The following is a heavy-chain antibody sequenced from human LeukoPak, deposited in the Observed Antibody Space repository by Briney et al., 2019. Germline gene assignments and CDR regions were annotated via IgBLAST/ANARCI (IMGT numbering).Heavy chain of an antibody. J-gene: IGHJ4*02. Sequence: GGSLRLSCAASGFTFSRSWMSWVRQAPGKGLEWVANIKQDGSEKYYVDSVKGRFTISRDNARNSVYLQMNSLRAEDTAVYYCARDHLTTIFGVLIFNAIDFWGQGTLVGVSS. CDR2: IKQDGSEK. CDR3: ARDHLTTIFGVLIFNAIDF. CDR1: GFTFSRSW. V-gene: IGHV3-7*01. D-gene: IGHD3-3*01.